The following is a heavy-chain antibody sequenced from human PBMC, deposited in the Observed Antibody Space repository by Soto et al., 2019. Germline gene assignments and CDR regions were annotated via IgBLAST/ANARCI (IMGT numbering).Heavy chain of an antibody. J-gene: IGHJ3*02. CDR3: ARENIAVAGNLGAFDI. CDR1: GFTVSSNY. V-gene: IGHV3-66*01. D-gene: IGHD6-19*01. Sequence: GGSLRLSCAASGFTVSSNYMSWVRQAPGKGLEWVSVIYSGGSTYYADSVKGRFTISRDNSKNTLYLQMNSLRAEDTAVYYCARENIAVAGNLGAFDIWGQGTMVTVSS. CDR2: IYSGGST.